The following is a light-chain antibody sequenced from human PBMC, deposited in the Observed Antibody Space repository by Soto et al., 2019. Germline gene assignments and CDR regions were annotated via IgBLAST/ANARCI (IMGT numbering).Light chain of an antibody. CDR1: ASNIGNNS. V-gene: IGLV1-51*01. CDR2: DDN. CDR3: GTWDTSLPACV. J-gene: IGLJ1*01. Sequence: QSALTQPPSVSAAPGQRVTISCSGGASNIGNNSVSWYQQLPGAAPKLLIYDDNNRPSGIPDRFSGSKSGTSATLGITGLQTGDEADYYCGTWDTSLPACVFGPGTKSPS.